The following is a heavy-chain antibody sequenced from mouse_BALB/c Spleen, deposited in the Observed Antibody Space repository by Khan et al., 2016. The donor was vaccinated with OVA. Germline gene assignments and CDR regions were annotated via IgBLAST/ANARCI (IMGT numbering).Heavy chain of an antibody. D-gene: IGHD2-14*01. V-gene: IGHV1-4*01. Sequence: QVQLQQSGAELARPGASVKMSCKASGYTFTSYTMHWVRQRPGQAPEWIGHINPSNNYTNYNQNFKDKATLIVDKSSSTAYMHLSSLRAVESADYYGGREGAYHRSDGWFAYWGQGTLVTVSA. CDR3: GREGAYHRSDGWFAY. CDR1: GYTFTSYT. CDR2: INPSNNYT. J-gene: IGHJ3*01.